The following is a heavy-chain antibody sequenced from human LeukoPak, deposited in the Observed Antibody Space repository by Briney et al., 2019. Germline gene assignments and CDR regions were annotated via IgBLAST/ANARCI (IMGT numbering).Heavy chain of an antibody. CDR1: GGSISSTTSY. Sequence: SETLSLTCAVSGGSISSTTSYWGWIRQPPGKGLEWIGRIYYSGSTFYNPSLKSRVTISVDTSKNQFSLRLSSVSAADTAVYYCARHGSTDYFDNWGQGTLVTVSS. J-gene: IGHJ4*02. V-gene: IGHV4-39*01. D-gene: IGHD2-2*03. CDR3: ARHGSTDYFDN. CDR2: IYYSGST.